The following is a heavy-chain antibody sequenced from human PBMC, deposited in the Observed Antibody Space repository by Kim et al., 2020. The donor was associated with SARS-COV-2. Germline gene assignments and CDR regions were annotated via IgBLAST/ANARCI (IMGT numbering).Heavy chain of an antibody. D-gene: IGHD2-21*01. CDR3: AGLLGRADNWFDP. Sequence: SETLSLTCTVSGGSVSSGSYYWIWIRQAPGKGLEWIGYIYYSGSTNYNPSLKSQVTISVDTSKNQFSLKLSSVTAADTAVYYCAGLLGRADNWFDPWGQGTLVTVSS. CDR1: GGSVSSGSYY. CDR2: IYYSGST. J-gene: IGHJ5*02. V-gene: IGHV4-61*01.